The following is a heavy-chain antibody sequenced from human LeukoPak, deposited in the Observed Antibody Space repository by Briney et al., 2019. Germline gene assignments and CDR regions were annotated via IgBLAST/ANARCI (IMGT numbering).Heavy chain of an antibody. CDR2: IYGSGYT. Sequence: PSETLSLTCTVSGGSISGWYWSWIRQPPGKGLEWIGYIYGSGYTNYNPSLKSRVTMSIDTSKNHFSLKLTSVTAEDTATYYCARETSLAGFASGLGFNYWGQGILVTVSS. CDR3: ARETSLAGFASGLGFNY. V-gene: IGHV4-59*01. D-gene: IGHD6-19*01. CDR1: GGSISGWY. J-gene: IGHJ4*02.